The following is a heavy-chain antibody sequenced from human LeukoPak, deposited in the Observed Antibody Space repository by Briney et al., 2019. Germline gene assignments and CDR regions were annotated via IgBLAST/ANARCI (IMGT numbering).Heavy chain of an antibody. J-gene: IGHJ4*02. V-gene: IGHV4-39*07. CDR2: INHSGST. CDR3: ARVITIFGVVDY. D-gene: IGHD3-3*01. Sequence: PSETLSLTCTVSGGSISSSSYYWSWIRQPPGTGLEWIGEINHSGSTNYNPSLKSRVTISVDTSKNQFSLKLSSVTAADTAVYYCARVITIFGVVDYWGQGTLVTVSS. CDR1: GGSISSSSYY.